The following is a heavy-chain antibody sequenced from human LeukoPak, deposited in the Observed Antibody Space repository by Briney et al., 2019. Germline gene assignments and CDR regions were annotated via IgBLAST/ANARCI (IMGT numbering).Heavy chain of an antibody. CDR3: ARVTGYMVEDYFDY. Sequence: SETLSLTCTVSGGSISSYYWSWIRQPPGKGLEWIGYIYYSGSTNYNPSLKSRVTLSVDTSKNQFSLKLSSVTAADTAVYYCARVTGYMVEDYFDYWGQGTLVTVSS. CDR2: IYYSGST. D-gene: IGHD6-13*01. V-gene: IGHV4-59*01. J-gene: IGHJ4*02. CDR1: GGSISSYY.